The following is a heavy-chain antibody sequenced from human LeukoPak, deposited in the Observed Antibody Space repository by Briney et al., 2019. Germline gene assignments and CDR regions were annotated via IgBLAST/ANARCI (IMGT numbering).Heavy chain of an antibody. J-gene: IGHJ3*02. Sequence: GESLKISWKCSGYSFTSYWIGWVRQMPGKGLEWMGIIYPGDSDTRYSPSFQGQVTISADKSISTAYLQWSSLKASDTAMYYCARHGFYDSRGSGAKSDAFDIWGQGTMVTVSS. D-gene: IGHD3-22*01. CDR1: GYSFTSYW. V-gene: IGHV5-51*01. CDR2: IYPGDSDT. CDR3: ARHGFYDSRGSGAKSDAFDI.